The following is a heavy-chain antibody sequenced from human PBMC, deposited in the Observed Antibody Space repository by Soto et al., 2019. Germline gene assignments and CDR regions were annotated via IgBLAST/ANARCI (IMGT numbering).Heavy chain of an antibody. J-gene: IGHJ4*02. CDR1: GGDLRNSG. Sequence: QVHLVQSGAEMKKPGSSVKVSCKVSGGDLRNSGLSWVRQAPGQGLEWMGGVFPLLAMVDYSQKFQGRVTITADESTNPAYMYLGSLRSEDTAVYYCATEDGAGFKSWGQGTLVIVSS. V-gene: IGHV1-69*04. CDR3: ATEDGAGFKS. D-gene: IGHD1-26*01. CDR2: VFPLLAMV.